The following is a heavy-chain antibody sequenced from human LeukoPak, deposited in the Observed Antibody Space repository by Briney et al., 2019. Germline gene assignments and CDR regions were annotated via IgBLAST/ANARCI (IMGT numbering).Heavy chain of an antibody. V-gene: IGHV4-59*08. CDR1: GGSISNYY. J-gene: IGHJ4*02. CDR2: IYYSGST. Sequence: SETLSLTCTVSGGSISNYYWSWIRQPPGKGLEWIGYIYYSGSTNYNSSLKSRVTISVDTSKNQFSLKLSSVTAADTAMYYCARHGGYIPYFDYWGQGTLVTVSS. CDR3: ARHGGYIPYFDY. D-gene: IGHD2-15*01.